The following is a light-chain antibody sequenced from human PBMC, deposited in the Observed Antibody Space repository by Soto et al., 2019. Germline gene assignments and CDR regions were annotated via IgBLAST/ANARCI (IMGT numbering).Light chain of an antibody. V-gene: IGLV2-11*01. CDR1: SSDVGGYNY. Sequence: QSALTQPRSVSGSPGQSVTISCTGTSSDVGGYNYVSWYQQHPGKAPKLMIYDVSKRPSGVPDRCSGSKSGNTASLTISGRQAEDEADDYCCSYAGSYTFAVFGGGTQLTVL. CDR3: CSYAGSYTFAV. J-gene: IGLJ2*01. CDR2: DVS.